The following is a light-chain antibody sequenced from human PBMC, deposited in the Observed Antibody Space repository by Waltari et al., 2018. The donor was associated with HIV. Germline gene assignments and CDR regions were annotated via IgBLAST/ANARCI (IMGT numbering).Light chain of an antibody. CDR1: VLPNPY. J-gene: IGLJ1*01. V-gene: IGLV3-25*03. Sequence: SYELTQPPSVSVSPGQTARITCSGAVLPNPYTFWYQQKSGQAPVLVVYKDSERPAGIPERFSGSSSGTTVTLFIDGVQAEDEADYYCQAADSSGSYFVFGTGTKVTVL. CDR2: KDS. CDR3: QAADSSGSYFV.